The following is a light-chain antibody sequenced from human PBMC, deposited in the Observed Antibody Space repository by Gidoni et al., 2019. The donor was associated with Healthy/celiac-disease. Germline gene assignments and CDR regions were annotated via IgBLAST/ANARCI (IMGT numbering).Light chain of an antibody. CDR3: QSYDSSLSGSGV. J-gene: IGLJ2*01. CDR1: SSNIGAGYD. Sequence: QSVLTQPPSVSGAPGQRVTISCTWSSSNIGAGYDVHWYQQLPGTATNLLIYGNSNRPSGVPDRFSGSKSGTSASLAITGLQAEDEADYYCQSYDSSLSGSGVFGGGTKLTVL. V-gene: IGLV1-40*01. CDR2: GNS.